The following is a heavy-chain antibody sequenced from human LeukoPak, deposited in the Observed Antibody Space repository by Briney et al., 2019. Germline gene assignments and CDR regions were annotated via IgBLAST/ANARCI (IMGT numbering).Heavy chain of an antibody. CDR2: IYYSGST. CDR1: GGSISSYY. D-gene: IGHD6-13*01. V-gene: IGHV4-59*01. CDR3: ARGSSSPLGY. J-gene: IGHJ4*02. Sequence: SETLSLTCTVSGGSISSYYWSWIRQPPGKGLEWIGYIYYSGSTNYNPSLKSRVTISVDTSKNQFSLKLSSVTAADTAVYYCARGSSSPLGYWGQGTQVTVSS.